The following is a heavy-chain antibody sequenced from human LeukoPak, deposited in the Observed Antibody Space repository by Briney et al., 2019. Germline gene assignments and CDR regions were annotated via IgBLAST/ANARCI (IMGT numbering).Heavy chain of an antibody. CDR2: ISSNGGST. CDR1: AFTFSRFA. V-gene: IGHV3-64*01. Sequence: GGSLRLSCAASAFTFSRFAMNWVRQAPGKGLEYVSAISSNGGSTYYANSVKGRFTISRDNSQNTLYLQMGSLRAEDMAVYYCAEDKFGYWGQGTLVTVSS. CDR3: AEDKFGY. J-gene: IGHJ4*02. D-gene: IGHD3-10*01.